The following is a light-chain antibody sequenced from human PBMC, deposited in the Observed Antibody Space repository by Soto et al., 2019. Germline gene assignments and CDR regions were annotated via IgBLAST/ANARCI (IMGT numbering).Light chain of an antibody. J-gene: IGKJ5*01. V-gene: IGKV1D-12*01. Sequence: DIQMTQSPSSVSASVGDRVTITCRASQGISAWLAWYQQKPGKAPKLLIYAASSLQSGVPSRFSGSGFGTDCTLTISSFELEDFATFYCQHANILPITFGQGTRLEIK. CDR1: QGISAW. CDR3: QHANILPIT. CDR2: AAS.